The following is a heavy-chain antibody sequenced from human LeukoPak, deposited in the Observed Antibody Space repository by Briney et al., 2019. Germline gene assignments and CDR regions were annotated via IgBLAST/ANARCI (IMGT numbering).Heavy chain of an antibody. CDR3: ARSSSSWLYFQH. D-gene: IGHD6-13*01. V-gene: IGHV4-34*01. J-gene: IGHJ1*01. Sequence: SETLSLTCAVYGGSFSGYYWSWIRQPPGKGLEWIGEINHSGSTNYNPSLKSRVTISVDTSKNQFSLKLSSVTAADTAVYYRARSSSSWLYFQHWGQGTLVTVSS. CDR2: INHSGST. CDR1: GGSFSGYY.